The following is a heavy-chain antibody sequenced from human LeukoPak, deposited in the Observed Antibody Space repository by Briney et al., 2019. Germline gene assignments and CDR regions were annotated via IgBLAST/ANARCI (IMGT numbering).Heavy chain of an antibody. CDR1: GFTFSSYG. Sequence: SGGSLRLSCAASGFTFSSYGMHWVRPAPGKGLEWVTFIRYDGSNKYYADSVKGRFTISRDNSKNTLYLQMNSLRAEDTAVYYCAKDGRYCSGGSCYMLTPFDYWGQGTLVTVSS. V-gene: IGHV3-30*02. CDR2: IRYDGSNK. CDR3: AKDGRYCSGGSCYMLTPFDY. J-gene: IGHJ4*02. D-gene: IGHD2-15*01.